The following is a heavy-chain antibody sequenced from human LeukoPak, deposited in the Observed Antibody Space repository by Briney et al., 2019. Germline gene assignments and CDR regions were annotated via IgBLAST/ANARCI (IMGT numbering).Heavy chain of an antibody. CDR1: GFTFSSYG. Sequence: GGSLRLSCAASGFTFSSYGMHWVRQAPGKGLEWVAFIRYDGSNKYYADSVKGRFTIPRDNSKNTLYLQMNSLRAEDTAVYYCADAEDHLSPTDYWGQGTLVTVSS. CDR3: ADAEDHLSPTDY. J-gene: IGHJ4*02. CDR2: IRYDGSNK. V-gene: IGHV3-30*02. D-gene: IGHD1-14*01.